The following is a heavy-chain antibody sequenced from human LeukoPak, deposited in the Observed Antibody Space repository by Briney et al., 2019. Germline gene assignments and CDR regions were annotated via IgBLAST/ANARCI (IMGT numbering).Heavy chain of an antibody. Sequence: GGSLRLSCAASGVMFSSHGMSWVRQAPGKRLEWVSIITDSGSGTCYVDSVKGRFTMSRDNSKNTLYLQMNSLRAEDTAVYYCAKNLLGSESFSWYFDLWGRGTLVTVSS. J-gene: IGHJ2*01. V-gene: IGHV3-23*01. CDR3: AKNLLGSESFSWYFDL. CDR1: GVMFSSHG. D-gene: IGHD1-26*01. CDR2: ITDSGSGT.